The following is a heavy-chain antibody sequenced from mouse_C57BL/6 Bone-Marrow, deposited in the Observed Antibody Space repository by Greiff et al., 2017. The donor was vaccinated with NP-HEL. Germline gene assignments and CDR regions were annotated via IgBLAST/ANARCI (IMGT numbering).Heavy chain of an antibody. CDR3: TSQTGRLRRNWYFDV. Sequence: QVQLQQSGAELVRPGASVTLSCKASGYTFTDYEMHWVKQTPVHGLEWIGAIDPETGGTAYNQKFKGKAILTADKSSSTAYMELRSLTSEDSAVYYCTSQTGRLRRNWYFDVWGTGTTVTVSS. CDR1: GYTFTDYE. CDR2: IDPETGGT. J-gene: IGHJ1*03. V-gene: IGHV1-15*01. D-gene: IGHD2-4*01.